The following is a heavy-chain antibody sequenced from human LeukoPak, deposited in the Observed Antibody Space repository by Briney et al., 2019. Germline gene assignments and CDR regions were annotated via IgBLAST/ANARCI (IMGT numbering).Heavy chain of an antibody. Sequence: PSETLSLTCTVSGGSISSSSYYWGWIRQSPGKGLEWIGSMYYSGSTYYNPSLKSRVTISVDTSKNQFSLKLSSVTAADTAVYYCARRPAGWLSPVDYWGQGTLVTVSS. CDR2: MYYSGST. D-gene: IGHD5-18*01. V-gene: IGHV4-39*07. CDR1: GGSISSSSYY. J-gene: IGHJ4*02. CDR3: ARRPAGWLSPVDY.